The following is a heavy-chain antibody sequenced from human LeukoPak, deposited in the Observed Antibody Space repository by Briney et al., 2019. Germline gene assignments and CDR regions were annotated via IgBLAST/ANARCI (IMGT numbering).Heavy chain of an antibody. V-gene: IGHV3-48*03. Sequence: QPGGSLRLSCAASGFTFISYEMNWVRQAPGKGLEWVSYISSSGSAKYYADSVKGRFTISRDNAKNSLYLQMNSLRDEDTAVYYRARDWGLAARPDYWGQGTLVTVSS. CDR3: ARDWGLAARPDY. J-gene: IGHJ4*02. D-gene: IGHD6-6*01. CDR1: GFTFISYE. CDR2: ISSSGSAK.